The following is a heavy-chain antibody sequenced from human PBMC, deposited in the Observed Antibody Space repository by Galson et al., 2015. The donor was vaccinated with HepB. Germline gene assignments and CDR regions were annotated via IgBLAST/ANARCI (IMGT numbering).Heavy chain of an antibody. CDR1: GFTFSSYA. CDR2: ISYDGSNK. Sequence: SLRLSCAASGFTFSSYAMHWVRQAPGKGLEWVAVISYDGSNKYYADSVKGRFTISRDNSKNTLYLQTNSLRAEDTAVYYCARSFSRVYSSTWYGAYFDYWGQGTLVTVSS. D-gene: IGHD6-13*01. V-gene: IGHV3-30*04. J-gene: IGHJ4*02. CDR3: ARSFSRVYSSTWYGAYFDY.